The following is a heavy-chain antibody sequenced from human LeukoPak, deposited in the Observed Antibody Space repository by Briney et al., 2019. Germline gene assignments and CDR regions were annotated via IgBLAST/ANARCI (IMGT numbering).Heavy chain of an antibody. J-gene: IGHJ4*02. V-gene: IGHV4-38-2*01. CDR2: IYHSGST. CDR1: GYSISSGYY. Sequence: ASETLSLTCAVSGYSISSGYYWGWIRQPPGKGLEWIGSIYHSGSTYYNPSLKGRVTISVDTSKNQFSLKLSSVTAADTAVYYCARTACSSTSCYRIIFDYWGQGTLVTVSS. D-gene: IGHD2-2*02. CDR3: ARTACSSTSCYRIIFDY.